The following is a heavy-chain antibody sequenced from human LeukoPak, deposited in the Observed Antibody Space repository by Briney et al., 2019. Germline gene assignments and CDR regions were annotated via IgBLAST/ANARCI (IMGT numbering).Heavy chain of an antibody. CDR2: IKEDGSEK. J-gene: IGHJ4*02. CDR3: ARVAWPHYFDY. D-gene: IGHD2-21*01. V-gene: IGHV3-7*01. Sequence: GGSLRLSCAASGFSFRSCWMSWVRQAPGKGLEWVANIKEDGSEKYYVDSVKGRFTISRDNAKNALYLQMNSLRAEGTAVYYCARVAWPHYFDYWGQGTLVTVSS. CDR1: GFSFRSCW.